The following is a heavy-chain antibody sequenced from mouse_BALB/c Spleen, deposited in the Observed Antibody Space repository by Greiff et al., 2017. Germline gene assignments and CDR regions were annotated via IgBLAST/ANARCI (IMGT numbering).Heavy chain of an antibody. J-gene: IGHJ4*01. V-gene: IGHV1-54*01. CDR1: GYAFTNYL. CDR2: INPGSGGT. Sequence: QVQLQQSGAELVRPGTSVKVSCKASGYAFTNYLIEWVKQRPGQGLEWIGVINPGSGGTNYNEKFKGKATLTADKSSSTAYMQLSSLTSDDSAVYFCARGGSRYYYAMDYWGQGTSVTVSS. D-gene: IGHD1-1*01. CDR3: ARGGSRYYYAMDY.